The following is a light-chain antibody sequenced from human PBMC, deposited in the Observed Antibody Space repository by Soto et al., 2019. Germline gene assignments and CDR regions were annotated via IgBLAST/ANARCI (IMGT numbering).Light chain of an antibody. CDR2: DVS. CDR3: SSFTSSSTLV. CDR1: SSEVGGYNY. J-gene: IGLJ1*01. Sequence: QSARTQPAAVSGSPGQSITISCTGTSSEVGGYNYVSCYQQHPGKAPKLMIYDVSNRPSGVSNRFSGSKSGNTASLTISGLQAEDEADYYCSSFTSSSTLVFGTGTKVTV. V-gene: IGLV2-14*01.